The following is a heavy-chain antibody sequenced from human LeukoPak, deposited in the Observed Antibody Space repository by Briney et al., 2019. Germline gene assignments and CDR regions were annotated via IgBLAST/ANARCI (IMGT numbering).Heavy chain of an antibody. CDR1: GGTFTSYG. D-gene: IGHD2-8*01. CDR2: IIPLFGTT. J-gene: IGHJ5*01. V-gene: IGHV1-69*05. Sequence: ASVKVSCKASGGTFTSYGLGWVRQAPGDGLEWMGNIIPLFGTTNYAQKFQGRVTFTTDETAGTVFMELSNLHSDDTAIYYCAREGNGGSDSWGQGTLVAVSS. CDR3: AREGNGGSDS.